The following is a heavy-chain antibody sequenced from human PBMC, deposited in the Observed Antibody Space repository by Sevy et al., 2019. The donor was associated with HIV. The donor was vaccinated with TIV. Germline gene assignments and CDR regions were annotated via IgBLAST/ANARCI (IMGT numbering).Heavy chain of an antibody. V-gene: IGHV3-23*01. Sequence: GGSLSLSCAASGFTFSKYSTSWVRQPPGKGLEWVSTLSFGCGEINYADSVKGRFTISRDNSKSSVYLQMNNLRPEDTAVYYCAREGCTKPHDYWGQGTLVTVSS. J-gene: IGHJ4*02. CDR3: AREGCTKPHDY. D-gene: IGHD2-8*01. CDR1: GFTFSKYS. CDR2: LSFGCGEI.